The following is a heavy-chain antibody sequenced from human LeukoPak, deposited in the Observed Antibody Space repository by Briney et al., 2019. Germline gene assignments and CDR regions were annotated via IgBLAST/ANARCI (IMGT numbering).Heavy chain of an antibody. J-gene: IGHJ6*02. D-gene: IGHD6-19*01. CDR1: GGSISSYY. V-gene: IGHV4-59*01. CDR2: IYYSGST. Sequence: PSETLSLTCTVSGGSISSYYWSWIRQPPGKGLEWIGYIYYSGSTNYNPSLKSRVTISVDTSKNQFSLKLSSVTAADTAVYYCAAVAANYYYYGMDVWGQGTTVIVTS. CDR3: AAVAANYYYYGMDV.